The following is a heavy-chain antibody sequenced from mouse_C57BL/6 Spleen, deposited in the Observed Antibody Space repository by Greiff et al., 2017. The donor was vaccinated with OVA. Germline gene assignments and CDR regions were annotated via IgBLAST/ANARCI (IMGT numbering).Heavy chain of an antibody. CDR2: IDPSDSYT. CDR3: ARKGITAVVEGDN. V-gene: IGHV1-59*01. D-gene: IGHD1-1*01. J-gene: IGHJ2*01. Sequence: QVQLQQSGAELVRPGPSVKLSCKASGYTFTSYWMHWVKQRPGQGLEWIGVIDPSDSYTNYNQKFKGKATLTVDTSSSTAYMQLSSLTSEDSAVYYWARKGITAVVEGDNWGQGTTLTVSS. CDR1: GYTFTSYW.